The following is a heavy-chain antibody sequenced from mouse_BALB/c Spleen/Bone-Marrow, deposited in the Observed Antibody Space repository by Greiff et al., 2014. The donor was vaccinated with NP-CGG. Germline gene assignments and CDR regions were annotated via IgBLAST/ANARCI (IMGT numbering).Heavy chain of an antibody. D-gene: IGHD1-2*01. Sequence: EVMLVESGEGLVKPGGSLKLSCAASGFTFSDYYMYWVRQTPEKRLEWVATISDGGSYTYYPDSVKGRFTISRDNAKNNLYLQMSSLKSEDTAMYYCARDRRITTATYAMDYWGQGTSVTVSS. CDR3: ARDRRITTATYAMDY. CDR2: ISDGGSYT. J-gene: IGHJ4*01. CDR1: GFTFSDYY. V-gene: IGHV5-4*02.